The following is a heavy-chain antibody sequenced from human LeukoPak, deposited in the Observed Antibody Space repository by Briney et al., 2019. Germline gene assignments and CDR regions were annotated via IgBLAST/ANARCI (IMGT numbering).Heavy chain of an antibody. V-gene: IGHV3-33*01. Sequence: PGGSLRLSCAASGFTFSSYGMHWVRQAPGKGLEWVAVIWYDGSNKYYADSVKGRFTISRDNSKNTLYLQMNSLRAEDTAVYYCASREEGIVVVPAAIYSYYYYMDVSGKGTTVTVS. J-gene: IGHJ6*03. D-gene: IGHD2-2*01. CDR2: IWYDGSNK. CDR3: ASREEGIVVVPAAIYSYYYYMDV. CDR1: GFTFSSYG.